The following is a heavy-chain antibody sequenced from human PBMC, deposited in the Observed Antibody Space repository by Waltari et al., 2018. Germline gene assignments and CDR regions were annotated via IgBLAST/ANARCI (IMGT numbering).Heavy chain of an antibody. CDR3: TRRNWGIDY. Sequence: ELQLVESGVGLVQPGGSLKLSCSASGFTFSCSAMHWVRQASGKGLEWVGRIRSKANSYATAYAASVKGRFTISRDDSKNTAYLQMNSLKTEDTAVYYCTRRNWGIDYWGQGTLVTVSS. J-gene: IGHJ4*02. CDR2: IRSKANSYAT. V-gene: IGHV3-73*01. CDR1: GFTFSCSA. D-gene: IGHD7-27*01.